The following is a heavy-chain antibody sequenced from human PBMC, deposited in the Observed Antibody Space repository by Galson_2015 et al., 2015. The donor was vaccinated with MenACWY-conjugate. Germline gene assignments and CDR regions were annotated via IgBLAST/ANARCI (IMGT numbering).Heavy chain of an antibody. Sequence: SLRLSCAASGFTFSSNWMSWVRQAPGKGLEWVANINQDGGEKYYVDSMKGRFTISRDDAENSLYLQMNSLRAEDTAVYYCARLPAGSEIRYFYGMDVWGQGTTVTVSS. D-gene: IGHD5-24*01. J-gene: IGHJ6*02. CDR3: ARLPAGSEIRYFYGMDV. CDR2: INQDGGEK. CDR1: GFTFSSNW. V-gene: IGHV3-7*03.